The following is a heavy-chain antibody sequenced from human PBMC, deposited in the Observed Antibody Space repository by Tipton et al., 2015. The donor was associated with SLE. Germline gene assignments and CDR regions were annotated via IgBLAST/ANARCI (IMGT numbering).Heavy chain of an antibody. Sequence: LSLTCTVSGGSVSSYSMNWVRQAPGKGLEWVSSISSSSSYIYYADSVKGRFTISRDNAKNSLYLQMNSLRAEDTAVYYCARGAYYYDSSGYPFDYWGQGTLVTVSS. CDR3: ARGAYYYDSSGYPFDY. CDR2: ISSSSSYI. D-gene: IGHD3-22*01. CDR1: GGSVSSYS. V-gene: IGHV3-21*03. J-gene: IGHJ4*02.